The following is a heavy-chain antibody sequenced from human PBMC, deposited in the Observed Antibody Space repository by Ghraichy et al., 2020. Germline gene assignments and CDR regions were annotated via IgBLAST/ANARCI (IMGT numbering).Heavy chain of an antibody. D-gene: IGHD3-16*01. V-gene: IGHV3-23*01. CDR3: AKDGGEAAASDY. J-gene: IGHJ4*02. CDR1: GFTFSSYA. Sequence: GESLNISCAASGFTFSSYAMSWVRQAPGKGLEWVSSISGSGGSTYYADSVKGRITTSRDNSKNTLYLQMKSLRAEDTAVYYCAKDGGEAAASDYWGQGTLVTVSS. CDR2: ISGSGGST.